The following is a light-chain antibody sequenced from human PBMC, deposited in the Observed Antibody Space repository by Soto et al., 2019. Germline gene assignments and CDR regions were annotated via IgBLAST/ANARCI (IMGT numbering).Light chain of an antibody. J-gene: IGKJ2*01. V-gene: IGKV3-11*01. CDR3: QQRINWPPMFT. CDR2: DAS. Sequence: EIVLTQSPPTLSLSPGESATLSCRASQSVSSYFSWYQQKPGQAPRLVIYDASNRATGIPPRFSGSGSGTDFTLTISSLEPEDFAVCYCQQRINWPPMFTFGQGTKVDIK. CDR1: QSVSSY.